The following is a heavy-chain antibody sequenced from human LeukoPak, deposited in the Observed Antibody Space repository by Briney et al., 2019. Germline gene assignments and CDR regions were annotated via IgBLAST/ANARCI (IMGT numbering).Heavy chain of an antibody. V-gene: IGHV4-59*01. Sequence: SETLSLTCTVSGGSISSYYWSWIRQPPGKGLEWIGYIYYSGSTNYNPSLKSRVTISVDTSKNQFSLKLSSVTAADTAVYYCARAGAIATVTGKVFDYWGQGTLVTVSS. CDR3: ARAGAIATVTGKVFDY. J-gene: IGHJ4*02. CDR1: GGSISSYY. CDR2: IYYSGST. D-gene: IGHD4-17*01.